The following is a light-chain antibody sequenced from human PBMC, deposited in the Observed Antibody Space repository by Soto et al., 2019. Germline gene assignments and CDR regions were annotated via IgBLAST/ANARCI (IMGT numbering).Light chain of an antibody. CDR3: QQYNNWTPIT. J-gene: IGKJ5*01. CDR2: GAS. Sequence: EIVMTQSPATLSVSPGERATLSCRARQSVSSNLAWYQQKPGQAPRLLIYGASTRATGIPARFSGSGSGTEFTLTICSLQSEDFAVYYCQQYNNWTPITFGQGTRLEIK. CDR1: QSVSSN. V-gene: IGKV3-15*01.